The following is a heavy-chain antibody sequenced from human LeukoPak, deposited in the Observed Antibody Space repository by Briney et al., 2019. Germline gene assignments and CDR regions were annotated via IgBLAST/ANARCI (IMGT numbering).Heavy chain of an antibody. CDR2: IVVGSGNT. J-gene: IGHJ5*02. V-gene: IGHV1-58*02. D-gene: IGHD3-22*01. CDR1: GFTFSNSA. CDR3: AADLYYDSSGYYWGPPFDP. Sequence: SVKVSCKASGFTFSNSAMQWMRQARGQRLEWIGGIVVGSGNTNCAQKFQERVTITRDMSTSTAYMELSSLRSEDTAVYYCAADLYYDSSGYYWGPPFDPWGQGTLVTVSS.